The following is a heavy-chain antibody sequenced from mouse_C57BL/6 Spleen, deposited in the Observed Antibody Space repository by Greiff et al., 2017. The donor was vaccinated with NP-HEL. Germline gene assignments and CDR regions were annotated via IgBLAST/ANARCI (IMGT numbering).Heavy chain of an antibody. CDR1: GFNIKDYY. V-gene: IGHV14-2*01. CDR3: ARGSNYFDY. J-gene: IGHJ2*01. D-gene: IGHD5-1*01. Sequence: VQLQQSGAELVKPGASVKLSCTASGFNIKDYYMHWVKQRTEQGLEWIGRIDPADGETEYAPKFQGKATITADTSSNTAYLQLSSLTSEDTAVYYCARGSNYFDYWGQGTTLTVSS. CDR2: IDPADGET.